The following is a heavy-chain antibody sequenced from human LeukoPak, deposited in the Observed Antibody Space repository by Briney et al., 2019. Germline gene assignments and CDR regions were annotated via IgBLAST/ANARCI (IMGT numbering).Heavy chain of an antibody. CDR3: ARGVVVVPAAISNWFDP. Sequence: SETLSLTCTVSGGSISSGSYYWSWIRQPAGKGLEWIGRIYTSGSTNYNPSLKSRVTISVDTSKNQFSLKLSSVTAADTAVYYCARGVVVVPAAISNWFDPWGQGTLVTVSS. CDR1: GGSISSGSYY. D-gene: IGHD2-2*01. CDR2: IYTSGST. J-gene: IGHJ5*02. V-gene: IGHV4-61*02.